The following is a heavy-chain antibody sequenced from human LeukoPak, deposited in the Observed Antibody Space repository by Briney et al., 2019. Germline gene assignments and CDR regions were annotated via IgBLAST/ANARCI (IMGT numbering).Heavy chain of an antibody. CDR3: ARTRAGIQAGFDY. CDR2: ISSFSRYI. Sequence: GGSQRLSCAASGFTFSSYSMNWVRQAPGKGLEWVSSISSFSRYIYYADSVKGRFTISRDNARDSLYLQMNSLRVEDTAVYYCARTRAGIQAGFDYWGQGTLVTVSS. D-gene: IGHD1-1*01. V-gene: IGHV3-21*01. CDR1: GFTFSSYS. J-gene: IGHJ4*02.